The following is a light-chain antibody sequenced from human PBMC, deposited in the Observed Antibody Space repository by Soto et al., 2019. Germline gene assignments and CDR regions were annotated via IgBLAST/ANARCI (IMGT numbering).Light chain of an antibody. V-gene: IGKV1-17*01. Sequence: DIQMTQSPSSLSASVGDRVTITCRASQAISNDLAWYQQKPGRAPKRLIYGSSSLQSGVPSRFSGSGSGTEFTLTISSLQPEDFATYYCLQHNTYWTFGQGTKVDIK. CDR2: GSS. J-gene: IGKJ1*01. CDR3: LQHNTYWT. CDR1: QAISND.